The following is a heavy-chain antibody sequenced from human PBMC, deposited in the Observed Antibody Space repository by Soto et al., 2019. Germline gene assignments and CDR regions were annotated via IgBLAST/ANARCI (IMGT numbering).Heavy chain of an antibody. CDR3: AHTAAMGSSWYEPIDY. D-gene: IGHD6-13*01. Sequence: QVTLKESGPPLVKPTQTLTLTCTFSGFSLSTTGVGVSWIRQPPGKALEWLAVIYWDDDERYSPSLKTRLTITKATSKHQVVLTMRNMDPVDTATYYCAHTAAMGSSWYEPIDYWGQGTLDNVTS. CDR2: IYWDDDE. CDR1: GFSLSTTGVG. V-gene: IGHV2-5*02. J-gene: IGHJ4*02.